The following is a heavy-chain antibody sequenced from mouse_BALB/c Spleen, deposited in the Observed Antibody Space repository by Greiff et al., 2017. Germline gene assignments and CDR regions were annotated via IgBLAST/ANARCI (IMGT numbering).Heavy chain of an antibody. CDR2: ISSGSSTI. J-gene: IGHJ4*01. Sequence: EVNVVESGGGLVQPGGSRKLSCAASGFTFSSFGMHWVRQAPEKGLEWVAYISSGSSTIYYADTVKGRFTISRDNPKNTLFLQMTSLRSEDTAMYYCARSTGTDAMDYWGQGTSVTVSS. V-gene: IGHV5-17*02. CDR3: ARSTGTDAMDY. D-gene: IGHD3-2*01. CDR1: GFTFSSFG.